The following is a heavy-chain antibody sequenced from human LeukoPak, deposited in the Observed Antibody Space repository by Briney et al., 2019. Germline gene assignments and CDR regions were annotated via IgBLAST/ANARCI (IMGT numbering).Heavy chain of an antibody. CDR1: GFNFNTYW. D-gene: IGHD3-9*01. V-gene: IGHV3-7*01. CDR3: ARDAAYYDILTGYSYWFDP. CDR2: IKQDGSEK. J-gene: IGHJ5*02. Sequence: GGSLRLSCAASGFNFNTYWMSWVRQAPGKGLEWVANIKQDGSEKYYVDSVKGRFTISRDNAKNSLYLQMNSLRAEDTAVYYCARDAAYYDILTGYSYWFDPWGQGTLVTVSS.